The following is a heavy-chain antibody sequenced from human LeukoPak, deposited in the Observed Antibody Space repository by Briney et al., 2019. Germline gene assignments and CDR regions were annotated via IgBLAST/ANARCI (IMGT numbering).Heavy chain of an antibody. J-gene: IGHJ3*01. CDR1: GGTFSSYA. CDR2: IIPIFGTA. D-gene: IGHD5-24*01. Sequence: SVKVSCKASGGTFSSYAISWVRQAPGQGLEWMGGIIPIFGTANYAQKFQGRVTITADKSTSTAYMELRSLRSDDTAVYYCARPRRDGYNEVWGQGTMVTVSS. CDR3: ARPRRDGYNEV. V-gene: IGHV1-69*06.